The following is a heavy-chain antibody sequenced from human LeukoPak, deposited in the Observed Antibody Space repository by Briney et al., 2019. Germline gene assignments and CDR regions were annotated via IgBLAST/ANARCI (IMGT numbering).Heavy chain of an antibody. Sequence: SETLSLTSAVYGGSFSGYYWSWIRQPPGKGLEWIGEINHSGSTNYNPSLKSRVTISVDTSKNQFSLKLSSVTAADTAVYYCARGRRKYYYDSSGCIDPWGQGTLVTVSS. V-gene: IGHV4-34*01. J-gene: IGHJ5*02. CDR1: GGSFSGYY. D-gene: IGHD3-22*01. CDR2: INHSGST. CDR3: ARGRRKYYYDSSGCIDP.